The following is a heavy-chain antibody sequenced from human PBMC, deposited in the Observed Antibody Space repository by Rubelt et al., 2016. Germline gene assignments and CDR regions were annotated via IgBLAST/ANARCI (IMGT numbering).Heavy chain of an antibody. CDR2: ICYSGST. Sequence: QVQLQESGPGLVKPSETLSLTCTVSGGSISSYYWSWIRQPPGKGLEWIGYICYSGSTNYNPPPKRGVTISVDTSKNQFSLKLSSVTAADTAGYYCARGAPGSYLNWFDPWGQGTLVTVSS. CDR3: ARGAPGSYLNWFDP. CDR1: GGSISSYY. D-gene: IGHD3-10*01. V-gene: IGHV4-59*01. J-gene: IGHJ5*02.